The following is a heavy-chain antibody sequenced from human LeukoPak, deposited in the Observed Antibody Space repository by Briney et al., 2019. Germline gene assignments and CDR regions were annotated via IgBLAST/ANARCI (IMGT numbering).Heavy chain of an antibody. J-gene: IGHJ5*02. CDR1: GYSISTGYF. Sequence: SETLSLTCTVSGYSISTGYFWGWIRQPPGKGLEWLGIIHSGESPYYSPSLESRITISIDTSKNQFSLKLNSVTAADTAVYYCARGGGVRTGSGWRPGNWFDPWGQGTLVIVSS. CDR2: IHSGESP. CDR3: ARGGGVRTGSGWRPGNWFDP. V-gene: IGHV4-38-2*02. D-gene: IGHD6-19*01.